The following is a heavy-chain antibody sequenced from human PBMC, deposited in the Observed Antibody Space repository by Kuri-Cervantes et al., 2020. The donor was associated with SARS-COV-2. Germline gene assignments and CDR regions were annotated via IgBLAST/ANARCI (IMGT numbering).Heavy chain of an antibody. D-gene: IGHD5-18*01. V-gene: IGHV4-39*01. CDR3: ARHRYSYGTPDWFDP. CDR2: IYYSGST. CDR1: GGSISSSSYY. J-gene: IGHJ5*02. Sequence: SETLSLTCTVSGGSISSSSYYWGWIRQPPGKGLEWIGSIYYSGSTYYNPSLKSRVTISVDTSKNQFSLKLSSVTAADTAVYYCARHRYSYGTPDWFDPWGQGTLVTGSS.